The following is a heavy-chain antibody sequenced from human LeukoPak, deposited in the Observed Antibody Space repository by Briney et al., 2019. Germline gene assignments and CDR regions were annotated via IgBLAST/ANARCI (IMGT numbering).Heavy chain of an antibody. J-gene: IGHJ4*02. V-gene: IGHV3-74*01. CDR3: GTLGVMWEVDY. CDR2: VNSGGTST. D-gene: IGHD1-26*01. Sequence: GGALRLSCAASGFTFILYWLFWVPHAPRGGPVWVSRVNSGGTSTNYAASVKGRFAIFRDNTKNTVYLQMNSLRPEDTAIYYCGTLGVMWEVDYWGQGALVTVSS. CDR1: GFTFILYW.